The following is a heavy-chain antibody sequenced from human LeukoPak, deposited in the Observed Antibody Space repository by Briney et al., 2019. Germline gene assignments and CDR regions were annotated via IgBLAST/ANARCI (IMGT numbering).Heavy chain of an antibody. Sequence: SETLSLTCAVYGGSFSGYYWSWIRQPPGKGLEWIGEINHSGSTNYNPSLKSRVTISVDTSKTQFSLKLSSVTAADTAVYYCARGGYSYGYSGLWGQGALVTVSS. J-gene: IGHJ4*02. D-gene: IGHD5-18*01. CDR3: ARGGYSYGYSGL. CDR1: GGSFSGYY. V-gene: IGHV4-34*01. CDR2: INHSGST.